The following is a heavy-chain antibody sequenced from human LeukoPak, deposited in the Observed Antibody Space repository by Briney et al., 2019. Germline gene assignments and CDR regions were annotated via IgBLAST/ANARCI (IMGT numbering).Heavy chain of an antibody. CDR2: LWSNGNTR. Sequence: PGGSLRLSCAASGLRINNYAMHWVRQAPGKGLEWVAILWSNGNTRFYADSVKGRFTISRDTSTNTLYLHMDSLRVEDTAVYHCVRDSPHWTLDYWGQGTTVTVSS. CDR1: GLRINNYA. V-gene: IGHV3-33*01. CDR3: VRDSPHWTLDY. D-gene: IGHD1-1*01. J-gene: IGHJ4*02.